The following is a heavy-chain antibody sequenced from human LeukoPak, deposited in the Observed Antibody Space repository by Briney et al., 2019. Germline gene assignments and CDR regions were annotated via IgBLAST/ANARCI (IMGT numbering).Heavy chain of an antibody. CDR1: GFTFSRYW. CDR2: MNQDGSEK. CDR3: ARDEN. Sequence: GGSLRLSCAASGFTFSRYWMTWVRQTPGKGLEWVANMNQDGSEKYYLDSVKGRFTISRDNAKSSLYLQMNSLRAEDTAVYYCARDENWGQGTQVTVSS. V-gene: IGHV3-7*04. J-gene: IGHJ4*02.